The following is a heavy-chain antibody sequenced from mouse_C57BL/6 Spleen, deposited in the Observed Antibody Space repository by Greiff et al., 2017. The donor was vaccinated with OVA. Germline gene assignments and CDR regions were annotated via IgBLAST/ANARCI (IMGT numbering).Heavy chain of an antibody. J-gene: IGHJ3*01. V-gene: IGHV14-3*01. Sequence: EVQLQQSVAELVRPGASVKLSCTASGYTIKNTYMHWVKQRPEQGLEWIGRIDPGNGNTKYAPKFQGKATITADTSSNTAYLQSSSLTSEEAAVDYCTPIYDGYYWFAYWGQGTLVTVSA. D-gene: IGHD2-3*01. CDR1: GYTIKNTY. CDR2: IDPGNGNT. CDR3: TPIYDGYYWFAY.